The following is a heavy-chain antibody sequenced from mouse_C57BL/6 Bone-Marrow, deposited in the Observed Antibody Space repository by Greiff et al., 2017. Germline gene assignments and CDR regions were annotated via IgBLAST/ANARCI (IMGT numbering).Heavy chain of an antibody. CDR3: SISGLRRRPYAMDY. Sequence: VQLKESGAELVRPGSSVKMSCKTSGYTFTDHGINWMKQRPGQGLEWIGYIYIGNGYTEYNEKFKGKATLTSDKSSSTAYMQISSLTSEDSAIXVGSISGLRRRPYAMDYWGQGTSVTVSS. J-gene: IGHJ4*01. CDR1: GYTFTDHG. D-gene: IGHD2-4*01. V-gene: IGHV1-58*01. CDR2: IYIGNGYT.